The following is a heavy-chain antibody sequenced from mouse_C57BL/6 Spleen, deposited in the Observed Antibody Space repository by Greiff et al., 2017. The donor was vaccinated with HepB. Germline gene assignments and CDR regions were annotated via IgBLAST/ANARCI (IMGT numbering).Heavy chain of an antibody. D-gene: IGHD1-1*01. Sequence: EVQLVESGEGLVKPGGSLKLSCAASGFTFSSYAMSWVRQTPEKRLEWVAYISSGGDYIYYADTVKGRFTISRDNARNTLYLQMSSLKSEDTAMYYCTRGGYGSSYDWFAYWGQGTLVTVSA. V-gene: IGHV5-9-1*02. CDR3: TRGGYGSSYDWFAY. CDR1: GFTFSSYA. CDR2: ISSGGDYI. J-gene: IGHJ3*01.